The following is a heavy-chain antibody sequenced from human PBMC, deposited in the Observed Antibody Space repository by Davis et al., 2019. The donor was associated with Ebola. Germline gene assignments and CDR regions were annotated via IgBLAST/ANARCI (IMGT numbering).Heavy chain of an antibody. CDR3: AYYDILTDGMDV. J-gene: IGHJ6*02. Sequence: MPSETLSLTCTVSGGSISSYYWSWIRQPPGKGLEWIGYIYYSGSTNYNPSLKSRVTISVDTSKNQFSLKLSSVTAADTAVYYCAYYDILTDGMDVWGQGTTVTVSS. V-gene: IGHV4-59*01. D-gene: IGHD3-9*01. CDR1: GGSISSYY. CDR2: IYYSGST.